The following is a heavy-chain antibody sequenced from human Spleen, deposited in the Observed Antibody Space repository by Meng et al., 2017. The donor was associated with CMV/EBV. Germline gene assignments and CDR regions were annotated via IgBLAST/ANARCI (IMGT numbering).Heavy chain of an antibody. J-gene: IGHJ4*02. V-gene: IGHV3-30*04. CDR1: GFTFSSYA. CDR2: ISYDGSNK. CDR3: ARDELRFLEWRIFDY. D-gene: IGHD3-3*01. Sequence: SGFTFSSYAMHWVRQAPGKGLEWVAVISYDGSNKYYADSVKGRFTISRDNSKNTLYLQMNSLRAEDTAVYYCARDELRFLEWRIFDYWGQGTLVTVSS.